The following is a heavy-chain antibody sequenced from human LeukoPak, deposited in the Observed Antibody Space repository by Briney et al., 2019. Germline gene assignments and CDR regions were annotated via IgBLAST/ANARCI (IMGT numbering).Heavy chain of an antibody. J-gene: IGHJ6*02. CDR1: GFKFSNYW. D-gene: IGHD3-16*01. V-gene: IGHV3-7*01. CDR3: VRFGPDHDMGL. CDR2: IKTDGSET. Sequence: GALRLSCAAAGFKFSNYWMTWVRQAPEKGLEWLARIKTDGSETYYVDSVKGRFTISRDNAKSSLYLQMNSLRVEDTAVYHCVRFGPDHDMGLWGQGTTVTVS.